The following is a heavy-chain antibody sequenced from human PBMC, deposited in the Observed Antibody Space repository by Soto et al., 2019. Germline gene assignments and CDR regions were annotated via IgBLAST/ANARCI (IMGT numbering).Heavy chain of an antibody. CDR2: ISGSGGST. D-gene: IGHD2-2*01. Sequence: PGGSLRLSCAASGFTFSSYAMSWVRQAPGKGLEWVSAISGSGGSTYYADSVKGRFTISRDNSKNTLYLQMNSLRAEDTAVYYCAKDLRESIVVVPAAVPWGQGTLVTVSS. CDR1: GFTFSSYA. J-gene: IGHJ4*02. V-gene: IGHV3-23*01. CDR3: AKDLRESIVVVPAAVP.